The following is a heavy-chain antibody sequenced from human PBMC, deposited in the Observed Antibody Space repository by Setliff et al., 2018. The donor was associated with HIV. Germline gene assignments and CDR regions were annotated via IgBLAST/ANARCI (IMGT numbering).Heavy chain of an antibody. V-gene: IGHV1-3*01. Sequence: RASVKVSCKASEYTFTLYGIHWVRQAPGQRPEWVGWINAGNGNTKYSQKFQGRVTISRDTSARTVYMELNSLRSEDTAIYYCARDIGSVWHNWFDPWGQGTLVTVSS. CDR1: EYTFTLYG. CDR3: ARDIGSVWHNWFDP. J-gene: IGHJ5*02. D-gene: IGHD6-19*01. CDR2: INAGNGNT.